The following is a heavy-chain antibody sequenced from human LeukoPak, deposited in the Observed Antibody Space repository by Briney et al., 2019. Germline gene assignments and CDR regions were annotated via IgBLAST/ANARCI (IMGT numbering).Heavy chain of an antibody. CDR2: INHSGST. D-gene: IGHD6-19*01. Sequence: SETLSLTCAVYGGSFSGYYWSWIRQPPGKGLEWNGEINHSGSTNYNPSLKSRVTISVDTSKNQFSLKLSSVTAADTAVYYCARVGKQWLVLRGWFDPWGQGTLVTVSS. CDR3: ARVGKQWLVLRGWFDP. CDR1: GGSFSGYY. V-gene: IGHV4-34*01. J-gene: IGHJ5*02.